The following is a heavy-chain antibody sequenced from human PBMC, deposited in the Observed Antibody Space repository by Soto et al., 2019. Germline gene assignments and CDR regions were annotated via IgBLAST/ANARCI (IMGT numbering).Heavy chain of an antibody. J-gene: IGHJ6*02. CDR2: INPSGDST. Sequence: ASVKVSCKASAYTFTSYYIHWVRQAPGQGLEWMGIINPSGDSTTYAQKFQGRVTMTRDTSTSTVFMELSSLRSEDTAVYYCASQDARATYYYYGVVVWGQGTTVTVS. D-gene: IGHD1-26*01. CDR1: AYTFTSYY. V-gene: IGHV1-46*01. CDR3: ASQDARATYYYYGVVV.